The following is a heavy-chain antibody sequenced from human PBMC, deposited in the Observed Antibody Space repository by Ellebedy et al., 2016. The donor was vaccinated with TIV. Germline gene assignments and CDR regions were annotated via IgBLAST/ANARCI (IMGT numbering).Heavy chain of an antibody. V-gene: IGHV4-59*01. CDR3: ARARGGYGDPWYFDL. Sequence: MPSETLSLTCTVSGGSLTYYYWSWIRQPPGKRLAWIGYIYYSGSTKNNPSLRSRVTISEDTSKNQFPLKLSSVTAADTAVYYCARARGGYGDPWYFDLWGRGTLVTVSS. CDR1: GGSLTYYY. J-gene: IGHJ2*01. CDR2: IYYSGST. D-gene: IGHD4-17*01.